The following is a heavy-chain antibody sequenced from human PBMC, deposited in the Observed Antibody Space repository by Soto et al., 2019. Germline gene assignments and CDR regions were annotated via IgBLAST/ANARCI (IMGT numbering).Heavy chain of an antibody. Sequence: QAQLVESGGGVVQPGRSLRLSCAASGFTFSSYAMHWVRQAPGKGLEWVAVISYDGSNKYYADSVKGRFTISRDNSKNTLYLQMNSLRAEDTAVYYCARVPSSSGRANFDYWGQGTLVTVSS. CDR3: ARVPSSSGRANFDY. V-gene: IGHV3-30-3*01. D-gene: IGHD2-15*01. CDR2: ISYDGSNK. CDR1: GFTFSSYA. J-gene: IGHJ4*02.